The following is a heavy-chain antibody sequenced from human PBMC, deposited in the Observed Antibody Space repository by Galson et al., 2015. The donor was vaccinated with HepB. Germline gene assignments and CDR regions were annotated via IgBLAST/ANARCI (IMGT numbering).Heavy chain of an antibody. CDR3: TRDGSGTRPESYFDY. Sequence: SLRLSCAASGVTFSSFGVHWVRQAPGKGLEWVAGTWSDGSKKFYADSVQGRFTISRDNSKNRLYLQMNSLRAEDTAVYYCTRDGSGTRPESYFDYWGQGTLVTVSS. V-gene: IGHV3-33*01. J-gene: IGHJ4*02. CDR2: TWSDGSKK. D-gene: IGHD1-14*01. CDR1: GVTFSSFG.